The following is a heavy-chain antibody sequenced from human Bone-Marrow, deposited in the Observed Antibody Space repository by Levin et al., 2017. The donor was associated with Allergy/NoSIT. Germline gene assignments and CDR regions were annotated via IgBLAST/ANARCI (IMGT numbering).Heavy chain of an antibody. D-gene: IGHD3-22*01. V-gene: IGHV3-20*04. Sequence: GGSLRLSCTASGPLFNFDDYGMSWVRQVPGKGLEWIRGINWNGDRTDYVDSVKGRFIISRDNAKNSVYLQMDNLRVEDSALYFCAVDHRDRHYYSWGLAYGWFAPWGQGTLVTVSS. CDR2: INWNGDRT. J-gene: IGHJ5*02. CDR1: GPLFNFDDYG. CDR3: AVDHRDRHYYSWGLAYGWFAP.